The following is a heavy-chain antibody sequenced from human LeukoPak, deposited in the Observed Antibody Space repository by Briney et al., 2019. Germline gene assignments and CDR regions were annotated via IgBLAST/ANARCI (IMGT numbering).Heavy chain of an antibody. CDR1: GDSISGYY. D-gene: IGHD6-25*01. V-gene: IGHV4-59*01. J-gene: IGHJ4*02. CDR3: ARQINTAIDY. Sequence: PSETLSLTCTVSGDSISGYYWSWIRQPPGKGLKWIGYIHYSGSTNYNPSLKSRLTISVDTSKSQFSLKLSSVTAADTAVYYCARQINTAIDYWGQGTLVTVSS. CDR2: IHYSGST.